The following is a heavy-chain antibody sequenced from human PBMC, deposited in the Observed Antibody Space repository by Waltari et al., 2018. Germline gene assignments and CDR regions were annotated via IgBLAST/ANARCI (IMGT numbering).Heavy chain of an antibody. Sequence: EVQLVQSGAEVKKPGESLKISCKGSGYSFTSYWIGWVRQMPGKGLEWMGIIYPGDSDTRYSPSFQGQVTISADKSISTAYLQWSSLKASDTAMYYCARLSAYCGGDCYPWFMDVWGKGTTVTVSS. CDR1: GYSFTSYW. CDR2: IYPGDSDT. CDR3: ARLSAYCGGDCYPWFMDV. D-gene: IGHD2-21*01. V-gene: IGHV5-51*01. J-gene: IGHJ6*03.